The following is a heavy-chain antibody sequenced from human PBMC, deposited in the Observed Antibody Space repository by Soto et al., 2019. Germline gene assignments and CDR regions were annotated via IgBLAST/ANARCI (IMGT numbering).Heavy chain of an antibody. CDR3: ARDEGGYDILTGYYKAHHFDY. V-gene: IGHV1-2*02. Sequence: QVQLVQSGAEVKKPGASVKVSCKASGYSLRSNYVHWVRQAPGQGLEWMGWINPNSSGTVYAQKFQGRVSMTRDASLTTAYMQLNRLTSDDTAVYYCARDEGGYDILTGYYKAHHFDYWGQGVLVTVSS. D-gene: IGHD3-9*01. CDR2: INPNSSGT. J-gene: IGHJ4*02. CDR1: GYSLRSNY.